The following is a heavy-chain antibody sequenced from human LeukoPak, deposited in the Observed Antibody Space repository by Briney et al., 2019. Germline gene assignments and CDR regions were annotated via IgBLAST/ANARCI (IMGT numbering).Heavy chain of an antibody. CDR3: VKAPNSYGSSRTFFEF. CDR2: VTWNSRAI. Sequence: GGSLRLSCAASGFTFDDYAMHWVGQGPGGGLDWVSGVTWNSRAIEYADSVKGRFTISRDNAKNFLFLQMNSLRPEDTALYYCVKAPNSYGSSRTFFEFWGQGTLVTVSS. J-gene: IGHJ4*02. D-gene: IGHD6-6*01. CDR1: GFTFDDYA. V-gene: IGHV3-9*01.